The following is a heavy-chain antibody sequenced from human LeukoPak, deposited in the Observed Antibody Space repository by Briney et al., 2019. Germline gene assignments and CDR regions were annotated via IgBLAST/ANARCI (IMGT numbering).Heavy chain of an antibody. J-gene: IGHJ4*02. CDR3: ARATLYGSGAQYYFDY. CDR2: IYYSGST. CDR1: GGSIDSWY. Sequence: SETLSLTCTVSGGSIDSWYWSWIRQPPGKGLEWIGYIYYSGSTNYNPSLKSRVTISVDTSKNQFSLKLSSVTAADTAVYYCARATLYGSGAQYYFDYWGQGTLVTVSS. V-gene: IGHV4-59*01. D-gene: IGHD3-10*01.